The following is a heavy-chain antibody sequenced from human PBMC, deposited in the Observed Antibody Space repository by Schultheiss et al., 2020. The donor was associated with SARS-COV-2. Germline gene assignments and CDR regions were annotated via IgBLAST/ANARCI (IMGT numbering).Heavy chain of an antibody. D-gene: IGHD3-10*01. V-gene: IGHV3-13*01. CDR2: IGTAGDT. Sequence: GGSLRLSCAASGFTFSSYAMSWVRQAPGKGLEWVSAIGTAGDTYYPGSVKGRFTISRENAKNSLYLQMNSLRAEDTAVYYCARGTTMVRGGYDYWGQGTLVTVSS. J-gene: IGHJ4*02. CDR3: ARGTTMVRGGYDY. CDR1: GFTFSSYA.